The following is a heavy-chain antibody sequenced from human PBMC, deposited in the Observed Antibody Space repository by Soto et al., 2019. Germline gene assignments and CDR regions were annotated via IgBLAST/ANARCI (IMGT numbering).Heavy chain of an antibody. Sequence: ASETLSPPCTVSGGSISSYYWSWIRQPPGKGLEWIGYIYYSGSTNYNPSLKSRVTISVDTSKNQFSLKLSSVTAADTAVYYCARADYYDSSGYDYWGQGTLVTVSS. D-gene: IGHD3-22*01. J-gene: IGHJ4*02. CDR1: GGSISSYY. CDR2: IYYSGST. V-gene: IGHV4-59*01. CDR3: ARADYYDSSGYDY.